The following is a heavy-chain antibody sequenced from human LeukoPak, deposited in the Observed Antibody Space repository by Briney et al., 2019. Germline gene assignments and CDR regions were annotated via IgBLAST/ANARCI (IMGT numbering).Heavy chain of an antibody. J-gene: IGHJ6*03. D-gene: IGHD4-23*01. CDR3: ARYFVRWSYYYYMDV. CDR1: GFTFSSYW. Sequence: GGSLRLSCAASGFTFSSYWMSWARQAPGKGLEWVANIKQDGSEKYYVDSVKGRFTISRDNAKNSLYLQMNSLRAEDTAVYYCARYFVRWSYYYYMDVWGKGTTVTVSS. CDR2: IKQDGSEK. V-gene: IGHV3-7*01.